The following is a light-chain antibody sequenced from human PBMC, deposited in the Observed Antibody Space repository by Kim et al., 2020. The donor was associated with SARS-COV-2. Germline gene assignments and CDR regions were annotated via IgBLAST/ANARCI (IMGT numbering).Light chain of an antibody. CDR3: QAWDSSFVV. J-gene: IGLJ2*01. CDR2: QDS. CDR1: KLGDKY. Sequence: SYELTQPPSVSVSPGQTASITCSGDKLGDKYACWYQQKPGQSPVLVIYQDSKRPSGIPERFSGSNSGNTATLTIRGTQAMDEADYYCQAWDSSFVVFGGG. V-gene: IGLV3-1*01.